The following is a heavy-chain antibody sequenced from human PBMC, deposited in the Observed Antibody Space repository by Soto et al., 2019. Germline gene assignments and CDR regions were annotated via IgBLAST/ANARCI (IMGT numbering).Heavy chain of an antibody. V-gene: IGHV3-23*01. D-gene: IGHD3-16*01. Sequence: EVQLLESGGGLVQPGGSLRLSCAASGFTFSSYAMSWVLQAPGKGLEWVSAISGSGGRTYYADSVKGRFTISRDTSKNTLDLQMNSLRAEDTAVYDGATRGGFSIHLGFDPWGQGTLVTVSS. CDR1: GFTFSSYA. CDR2: ISGSGGRT. J-gene: IGHJ5*02. CDR3: ATRGGFSIHLGFDP.